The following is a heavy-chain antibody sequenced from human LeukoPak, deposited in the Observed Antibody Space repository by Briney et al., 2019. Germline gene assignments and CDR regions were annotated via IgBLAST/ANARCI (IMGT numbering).Heavy chain of an antibody. CDR3: ARGRGFAVVVPAATSDFDY. J-gene: IGHJ4*02. CDR2: IYYSGST. V-gene: IGHV4-31*03. D-gene: IGHD2-2*01. Sequence: SETLSLTCTVSGGSISSGGYYWSWIRQHPGKGLEWIGYIYYSGSTYYNPSLKSRVTISVDTSKNQFSLKLSSVTAADTAVYYCARGRGFAVVVPAATSDFDYWGQGTLVTVSS. CDR1: GGSISSGGYY.